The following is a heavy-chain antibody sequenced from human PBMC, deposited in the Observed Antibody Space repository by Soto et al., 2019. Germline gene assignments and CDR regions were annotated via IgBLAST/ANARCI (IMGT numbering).Heavy chain of an antibody. V-gene: IGHV1-69*04. CDR2: IIPILGIA. D-gene: IGHD6-19*01. CDR3: ARDKQWLTHTRWFDP. Sequence: ASVKVSCKASGGTFSSYTISWVRQAPGQGLEWMGRIIPILGIANYAQKFQGRVTITADKSTSTAYMELSSLRSEDTAVYYCARDKQWLTHTRWFDPWGQGTLVTVSS. CDR1: GGTFSSYT. J-gene: IGHJ5*02.